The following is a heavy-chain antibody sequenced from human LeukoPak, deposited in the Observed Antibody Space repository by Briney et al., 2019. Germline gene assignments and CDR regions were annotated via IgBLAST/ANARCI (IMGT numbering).Heavy chain of an antibody. Sequence: PGGSLRLSCAASGFTITDYWMHWVRQVPGKGRVWVSRINSDGSDTTYADSVKGRFTISRDNAKNTLYLQMNSLRAEDTAIYYCARDFNNYAPNFDCWGQGTMVTVSS. J-gene: IGHJ4*02. CDR3: ARDFNNYAPNFDC. V-gene: IGHV3-74*01. D-gene: IGHD4-11*01. CDR1: GFTITDYW. CDR2: INSDGSDT.